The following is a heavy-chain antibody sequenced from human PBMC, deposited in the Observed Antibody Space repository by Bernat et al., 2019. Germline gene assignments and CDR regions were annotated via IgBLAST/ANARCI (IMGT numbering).Heavy chain of an antibody. CDR3: ARLTARGGLNNRPVDGFDS. CDR2: IKEDGRET. Sequence: EVQLVESGGALVQPGGSLRLSCAASAFTFSKFWMSWFRQAPGKGPEWVANIKEDGRETHYVDSVKGRFTISRDNAKNSLYLQMNSLRAEDTAVYYCARLTARGGLNNRPVDGFDSWGQGTMVTVSS. D-gene: IGHD3-10*01. CDR1: AFTFSKFW. J-gene: IGHJ3*02. V-gene: IGHV3-7*01.